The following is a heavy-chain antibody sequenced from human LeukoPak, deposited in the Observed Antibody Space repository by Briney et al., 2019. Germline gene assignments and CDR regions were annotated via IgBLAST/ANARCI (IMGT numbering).Heavy chain of an antibody. CDR2: IYYSGST. Sequence: SETLSLTCTVSGGSISSSSYYWGWIRQPPGKGLEWIGSIYYSGSTYYNPSLKSRVTISVDTSKNQFSLKLSSVTAAGTAVYYCARGVGKNYVSYYMDVWGKGTTVTVSS. D-gene: IGHD3-16*01. J-gene: IGHJ6*03. CDR3: ARGVGKNYVSYYMDV. CDR1: GGSISSSSYY. V-gene: IGHV4-39*07.